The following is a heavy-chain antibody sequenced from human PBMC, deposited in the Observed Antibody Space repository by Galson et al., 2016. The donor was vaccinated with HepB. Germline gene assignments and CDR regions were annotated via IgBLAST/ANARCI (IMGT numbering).Heavy chain of an antibody. D-gene: IGHD6-19*01. CDR1: GFTFRSYW. Sequence: SLRLSCAASGFTFRSYWMSWVRQAPGKGLQWVANVNQDETEKYYLDSVKGRFTISRDNVKESVYLQMNSRRVEDTAVYYCARRADTQRRIAGWGWGMDVWGRGTTVTVSS. J-gene: IGHJ6*02. CDR3: ARRADTQRRIAGWGWGMDV. CDR2: VNQDETEK. V-gene: IGHV3-7*01.